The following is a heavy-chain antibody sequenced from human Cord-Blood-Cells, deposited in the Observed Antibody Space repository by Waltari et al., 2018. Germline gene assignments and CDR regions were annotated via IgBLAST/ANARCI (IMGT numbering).Heavy chain of an antibody. Sequence: QVQLVQSGAEVKKPGASVKVSCKASGYTFTGYYMHWVRQAPGQGLEWMGWINPNRGGTNYAQKFQGRVTMTRDTSISTAYMELSRLRSDDTAVYYCARGCSSTSCYYACDYWGQGTLVTVSS. CDR2: INPNRGGT. CDR1: GYTFTGYY. CDR3: ARGCSSTSCYYACDY. J-gene: IGHJ4*02. D-gene: IGHD2-2*01. V-gene: IGHV1-2*02.